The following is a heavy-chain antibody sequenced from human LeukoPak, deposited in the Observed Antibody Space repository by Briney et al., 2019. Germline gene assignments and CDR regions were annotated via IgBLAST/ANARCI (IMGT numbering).Heavy chain of an antibody. V-gene: IGHV3-9*01. CDR1: GFTFDDYA. D-gene: IGHD3-10*01. CDR2: ISWNSGSI. J-gene: IGHJ4*02. Sequence: PGGSLRLSCAASGFTFDDYAMHWVRQAPGKGLEWVSGISWNSGSIGYADSVKGRFTISRDNAKNSLYLQMNSLRAEDTALYYCAKDIYGSGSYYLFDYWGQGTLVTVSS. CDR3: AKDIYGSGSYYLFDY.